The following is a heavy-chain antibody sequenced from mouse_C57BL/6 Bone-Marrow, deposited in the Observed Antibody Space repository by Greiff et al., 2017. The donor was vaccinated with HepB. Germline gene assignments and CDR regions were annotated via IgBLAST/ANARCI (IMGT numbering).Heavy chain of an antibody. D-gene: IGHD1-1*01. Sequence: EVKLMESGGGLVQPGGSMKLSCAASGFTFSDAWMDWVRQSPEKGLEWVAEIRNKANNHATYYAESVKGRFTISRDDSKSSVYLQMNSLRAEDTGIYYCTAYYGKREYYFDYWGQGTTLTVSS. CDR2: IRNKANNHAT. J-gene: IGHJ2*01. CDR3: TAYYGKREYYFDY. CDR1: GFTFSDAW. V-gene: IGHV6-6*01.